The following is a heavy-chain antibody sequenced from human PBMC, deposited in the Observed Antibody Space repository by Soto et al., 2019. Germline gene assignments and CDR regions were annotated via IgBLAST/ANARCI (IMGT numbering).Heavy chain of an antibody. D-gene: IGHD5-12*01. CDR3: VKDRAPRDGYKTQPGS. V-gene: IGHV3-64D*06. Sequence: GGSLRLSCSAPGFTFSIYAMHWVRQAPGKGLEYVSAVSTNGGTSYYADSVKGRFTISRDNSRNTLYLQMNSLRPEDTAVYYCVKDRAPRDGYKTQPGSWGLGTLVTVSS. J-gene: IGHJ5*02. CDR1: GFTFSIYA. CDR2: VSTNGGTS.